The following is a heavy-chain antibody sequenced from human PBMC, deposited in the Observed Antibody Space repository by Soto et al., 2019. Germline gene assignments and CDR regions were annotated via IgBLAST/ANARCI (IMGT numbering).Heavy chain of an antibody. CDR3: ARSVFP. Sequence: VQLQESGPGLVNPSQTLSLTCTVSGGSISSGGYYWSWIRQHPGKGPEWIGYIYYSKSTYYNPSLKSRVTISLDTSKNQFSLKLTSVTDAYTAVYYCARSVFPLGQGTLVTVSS. V-gene: IGHV4-31*03. J-gene: IGHJ5*02. CDR2: IYYSKST. CDR1: GGSISSGGYY.